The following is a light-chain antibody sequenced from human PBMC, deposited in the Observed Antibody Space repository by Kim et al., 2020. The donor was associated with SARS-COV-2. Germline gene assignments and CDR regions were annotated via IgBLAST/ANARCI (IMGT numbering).Light chain of an antibody. Sequence: VTISCTGSSSNIGAGYDVHWYQQLPGTAPKLLIYGNSNRPSGVPDRCSGSKSGTSASLAITGLQAEDEADYYCQSYDSSLSGFVVFGGGTQLTVL. V-gene: IGLV1-40*01. CDR2: GNS. J-gene: IGLJ2*01. CDR1: SSNIGAGYD. CDR3: QSYDSSLSGFVV.